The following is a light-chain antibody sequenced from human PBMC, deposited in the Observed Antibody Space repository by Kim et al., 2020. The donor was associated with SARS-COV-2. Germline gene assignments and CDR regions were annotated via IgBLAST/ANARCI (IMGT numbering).Light chain of an antibody. CDR1: SGSIASYY. CDR3: QSYDTSNVV. V-gene: IGLV6-57*01. Sequence: NFMLTQPHSVSESPGKTVTISGTRSSGSIASYYVQWYQQRPGSSPTTVIYEDNQRPSGVPERFSGSIDSSSNSASLTVSGLKTEDEADYYCQSYDTSNVVFGGGTQLTVL. J-gene: IGLJ2*01. CDR2: EDN.